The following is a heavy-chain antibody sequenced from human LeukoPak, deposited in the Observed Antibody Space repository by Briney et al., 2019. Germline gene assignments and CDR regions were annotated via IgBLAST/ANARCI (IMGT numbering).Heavy chain of an antibody. D-gene: IGHD3-22*01. CDR2: RNPNSGNT. Sequence: ASVKVSCKASGYTFTSYDINWVRQATGQGLEWMGLRNPNSGNTGYAQKLQGRVTITRNTSISTAYMELSSLRSEDTAVYYCARSVVGYYDSSGYPDYWGQGTLVTVSS. V-gene: IGHV1-8*03. CDR1: GYTFTSYD. J-gene: IGHJ4*02. CDR3: ARSVVGYYDSSGYPDY.